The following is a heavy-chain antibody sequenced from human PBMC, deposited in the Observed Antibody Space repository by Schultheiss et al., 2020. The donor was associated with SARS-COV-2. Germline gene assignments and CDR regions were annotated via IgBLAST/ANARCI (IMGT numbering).Heavy chain of an antibody. J-gene: IGHJ5*02. D-gene: IGHD3-16*01. CDR1: GYSISSGYY. V-gene: IGHV4-38-2*01. CDR3: ARVGGHPVYNWFDP. CDR2: LYHSGST. Sequence: SQTLSLTCAVSGYSISSGYYWGWIRQPPGKGLEWIGSLYHSGSTYYNPSLKSRVTMSVDTSKNQFSLKLSSVTAADTAVYYCARVGGHPVYNWFDPWGQGTLVTVSS.